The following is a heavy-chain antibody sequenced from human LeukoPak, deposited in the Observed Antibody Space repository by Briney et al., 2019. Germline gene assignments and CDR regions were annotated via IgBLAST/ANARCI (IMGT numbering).Heavy chain of an antibody. CDR1: GFTVSSNY. J-gene: IGHJ3*02. D-gene: IGHD1-26*01. CDR3: ARGEDFSAFDI. Sequence: PGRSLRLSCAASGFTVSSNYMSWVRQAPGKGLEWVSEIYSDGRTYYAASVKGRFSISRDNSKNTVYLQMNSLRAEDTAVYYCARGEDFSAFDIWGQGTMVTVSS. CDR2: IYSDGRT. V-gene: IGHV3-53*01.